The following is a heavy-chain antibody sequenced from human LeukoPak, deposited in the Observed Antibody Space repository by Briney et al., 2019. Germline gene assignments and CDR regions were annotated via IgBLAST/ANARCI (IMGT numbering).Heavy chain of an antibody. V-gene: IGHV4-59*08. J-gene: IGHJ4*02. CDR1: GGSLSSYY. CDR2: IYYTGST. CDR3: ARGGEYSSSSVDY. Sequence: SETLSLTCTVSGGSLSSYYWTWIRQPPGKGLEWIGYIYYTGSTSYNPSLKSRVTISVDTSKNQFSLKLSSVTAADTAVYYCARGGEYSSSSVDYWGQGTLVTVSS. D-gene: IGHD6-6*01.